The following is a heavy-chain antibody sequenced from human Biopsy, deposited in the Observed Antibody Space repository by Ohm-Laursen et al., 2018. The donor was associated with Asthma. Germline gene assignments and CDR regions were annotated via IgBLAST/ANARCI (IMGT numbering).Heavy chain of an antibody. CDR3: ARRGGVRRYFDY. V-gene: IGHV4-30-4*01. Sequence: LSLTCTVSGGSISSGAHYWSWVRQPPGKGLEWIGYIYYIGSTYYNPSLKSRVAISLDTSKNQFSLKLSSVTAADTAVYFCARRGGVRRYFDYWGQGTLVTVSS. D-gene: IGHD3-16*01. J-gene: IGHJ4*02. CDR2: IYYIGST. CDR1: GGSISSGAHY.